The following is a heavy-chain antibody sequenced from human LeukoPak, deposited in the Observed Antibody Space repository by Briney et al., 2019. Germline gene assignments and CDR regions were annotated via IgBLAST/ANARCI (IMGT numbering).Heavy chain of an antibody. V-gene: IGHV3-66*01. CDR1: GFTVSSNH. CDR3: ARDPSSFGLDV. J-gene: IGHJ6*02. Sequence: PGESLRLSCAASGFTVSSNHMSWVRQAPGKGLEWVSVIYSGGSTYYADSVKGRFTISRDNAKNTLYLQMKGLRAEDTAVYYCARDPSSFGLDVWGQGTTVTVSS. CDR2: IYSGGST. D-gene: IGHD6-6*01.